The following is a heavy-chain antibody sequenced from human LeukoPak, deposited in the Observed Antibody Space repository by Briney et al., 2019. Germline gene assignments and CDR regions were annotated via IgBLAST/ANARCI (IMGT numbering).Heavy chain of an antibody. CDR1: GFTFSSYS. J-gene: IGHJ4*02. CDR2: ISSSSSYI. Sequence: GGSLRLSCAASGFTFSSYSMNWVRQAPGKGLEWVSSISSSSSYIYYADSVKGRFTISRDNAKNSPYLQMNSLRAEDTAVYYCARGEDGGYSGYDDFDYWGQGTLVTVSS. V-gene: IGHV3-21*01. CDR3: ARGEDGGYSGYDDFDY. D-gene: IGHD5-12*01.